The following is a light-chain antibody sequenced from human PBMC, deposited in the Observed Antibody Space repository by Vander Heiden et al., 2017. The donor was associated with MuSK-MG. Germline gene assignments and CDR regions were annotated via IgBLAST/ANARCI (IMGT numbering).Light chain of an antibody. Sequence: DIQMTQSPSTLSTSVGDRVTITCRASQSISSWLAWYQQKPGKAPKVLIYKTSSLESGVPSRFSGSGSGTEFTLTISILQPDDFATYYCQQDSSYPRTFGQGTKVEIK. CDR2: KTS. J-gene: IGKJ1*01. CDR3: QQDSSYPRT. CDR1: QSISSW. V-gene: IGKV1-5*03.